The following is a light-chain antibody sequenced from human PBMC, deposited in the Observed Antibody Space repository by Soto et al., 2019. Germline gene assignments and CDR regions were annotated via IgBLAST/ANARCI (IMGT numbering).Light chain of an antibody. CDR1: QSISSY. J-gene: IGKJ1*01. CDR3: QQRYSNSWT. V-gene: IGKV1-39*01. CDR2: AAS. Sequence: DIQMTQSPSSLSASVGDRVTITCRASQSISSYLNWYQQKPGKAPKLLIYAASSLQSGVPSRFSGSGSGPDFTLTTSTLQPEDFTTYSCQQRYSNSWTFGKGTKVEIK.